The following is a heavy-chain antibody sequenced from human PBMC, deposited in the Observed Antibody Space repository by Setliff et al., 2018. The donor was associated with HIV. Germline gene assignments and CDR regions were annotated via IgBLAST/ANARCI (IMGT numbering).Heavy chain of an antibody. CDR1: GGSLISGGYY. CDR2: VYYPGKN. Sequence: PSDTLSLTCSVSGGSLISGGYYWSWIRQHPGKGLEWIGYVYYPGKNYYNPSLERRISMSVDTSKNQFSLKLTSVTAAATAIYYCARDLTSNSNCFEPWGQGTQVTVSS. CDR3: ARDLTSNSNCFEP. D-gene: IGHD4-4*01. V-gene: IGHV4-31*03. J-gene: IGHJ5*02.